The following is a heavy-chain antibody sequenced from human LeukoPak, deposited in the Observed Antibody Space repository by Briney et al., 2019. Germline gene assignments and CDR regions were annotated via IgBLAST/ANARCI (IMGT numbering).Heavy chain of an antibody. CDR1: GYTFTSYY. D-gene: IGHD5-18*01. V-gene: IGHV1-46*01. J-gene: IGHJ6*02. CDR2: INPSGGST. Sequence: ASVKVSCKASGYTFTSYYMHWVRQAPGQGLEWMGIINPSGGSTSYAQKFQGRVTMTRDTSTSTVYMELSSLRSEDTAVYYCATIGPVDTAMVGAYGMDVWGQGTTVTVSS. CDR3: ATIGPVDTAMVGAYGMDV.